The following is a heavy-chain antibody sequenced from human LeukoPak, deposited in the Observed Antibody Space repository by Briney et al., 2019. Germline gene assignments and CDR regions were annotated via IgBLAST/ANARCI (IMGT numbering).Heavy chain of an antibody. V-gene: IGHV3-21*01. CDR3: ARDGRGIAAAGIDY. J-gene: IGHJ4*02. D-gene: IGHD6-13*01. Sequence: PGGSLRLSCAASGFTFSSYSMNWVRQAPGKGLEWVSSISSSSYIYYADSVKGRFTISRDNAKNSLYLQTNSLRAEDTAVYYCARDGRGIAAAGIDYWGQGTLVTVSS. CDR1: GFTFSSYS. CDR2: ISSSSYI.